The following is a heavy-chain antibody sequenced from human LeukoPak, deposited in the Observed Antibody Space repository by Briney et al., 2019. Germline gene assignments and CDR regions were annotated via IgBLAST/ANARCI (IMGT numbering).Heavy chain of an antibody. Sequence: SETLSLTCAVYGGSFSGYYWSWIRQPPGKGLEWIGEINHSGSTNYNPSLKSRVTISVDTSKNQFSLKLSSVTAADTAVYYCARHVLLWFGEIHFGIWGQGTMVTVSS. CDR1: GGSFSGYY. CDR3: ARHVLLWFGEIHFGI. D-gene: IGHD3-10*01. CDR2: INHSGST. J-gene: IGHJ3*02. V-gene: IGHV4-34*01.